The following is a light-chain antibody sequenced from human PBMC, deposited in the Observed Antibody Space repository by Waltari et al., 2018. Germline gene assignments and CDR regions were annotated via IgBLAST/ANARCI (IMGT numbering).Light chain of an antibody. CDR3: QQSYSTPGLT. J-gene: IGKJ4*01. CDR1: QSISSY. CDR2: AAS. V-gene: IGKV1-39*01. Sequence: DIQMTQSPSSLSASLGDGVTITCRASQSISSYLNWYQQKPGKAPKLLIYAASSLQSGVPSRFSGSGSGTDFTLTISSLQPEDFATYYCQQSYSTPGLTFGGGTKVEIK.